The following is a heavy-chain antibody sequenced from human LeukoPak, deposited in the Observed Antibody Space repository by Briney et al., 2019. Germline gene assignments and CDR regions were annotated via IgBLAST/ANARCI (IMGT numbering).Heavy chain of an antibody. V-gene: IGHV4-59*01. J-gene: IGHJ4*02. D-gene: IGHD4-23*01. CDR3: ARGNYGGNFDY. CDR2: IYYSGST. CDR1: GGSISSDY. Sequence: SETLSLTCIVSGGSISSDYWSWIRQPPGKGLEWIGYIYYSGSTNYNPSLKSRVTISVDTSKNQFSLKLSSVTAADTAVYYCARGNYGGNFDYWGQGILVTVSS.